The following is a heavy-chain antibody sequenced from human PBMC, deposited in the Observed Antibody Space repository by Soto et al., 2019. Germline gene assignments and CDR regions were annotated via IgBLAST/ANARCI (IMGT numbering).Heavy chain of an antibody. J-gene: IGHJ4*02. CDR3: ARVHYDILTGYFPHY. Sequence: PGGSLRLSCAASGFSVRSSQMSWVRQAPGKGLEWVSVIFIDGTTHYGVSVKGRFTISRDSARNTLYLQMNGLRVDDTAVYYCARVHYDILTGYFPHYWGQGTLVTVSS. V-gene: IGHV3-53*01. CDR2: IFIDGTT. CDR1: GFSVRSSQ. D-gene: IGHD3-9*01.